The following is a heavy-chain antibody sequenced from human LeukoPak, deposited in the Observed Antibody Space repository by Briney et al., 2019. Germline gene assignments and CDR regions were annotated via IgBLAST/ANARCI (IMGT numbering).Heavy chain of an antibody. D-gene: IGHD3-3*01. CDR1: GGTFSSYA. CDR2: IIPICGTT. V-gene: IGHV1-69*13. Sequence: ASVKVSCKASGGTFSSYAISWVRQAPGQGLEWLAGIIPICGTTNYAHTVQGRFTITADESTSTAYMEVSSLRSEDTAVYYCARYDFWSGSPYYYYYYMDVWGKGTTVTVSS. CDR3: ARYDFWSGSPYYYYYYMDV. J-gene: IGHJ6*03.